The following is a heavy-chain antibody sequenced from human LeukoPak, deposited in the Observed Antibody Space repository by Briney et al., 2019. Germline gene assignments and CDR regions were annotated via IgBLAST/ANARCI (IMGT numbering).Heavy chain of an antibody. CDR2: SYYNGNT. J-gene: IGHJ6*03. V-gene: IGHV4-59*12. Sequence: SETLSLTCTVSGGSITNYYWSWIRQPPGKGLEWIGFSYYNGNTNYNPSLKSRVTISVDTSKNQFSLKLSSVTAADTAVYYCARVGYTYGDPGYYYYYMDVWGKGTTVTISS. CDR1: GGSITNYY. D-gene: IGHD5-18*01. CDR3: ARVGYTYGDPGYYYYYMDV.